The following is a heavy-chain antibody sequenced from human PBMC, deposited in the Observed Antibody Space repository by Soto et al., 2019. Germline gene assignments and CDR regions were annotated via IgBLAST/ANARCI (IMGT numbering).Heavy chain of an antibody. CDR3: ARDGGRGRRYNSNYVILEGYYYYGMDV. CDR1: GFTFSSYS. J-gene: IGHJ6*02. CDR2: ISSSSSYI. V-gene: IGHV3-21*01. Sequence: PGGSLRLSCAASGFTFSSYSMNWVRQAPGKGLEWVSSISSSSSYIYYADSVKGRFTISRDNAKNSLYLQMNSLRAEDTAVYYCARDGGRGRRYNSNYVILEGYYYYGMDVWGQGTTVTVSS. D-gene: IGHD1-7*01.